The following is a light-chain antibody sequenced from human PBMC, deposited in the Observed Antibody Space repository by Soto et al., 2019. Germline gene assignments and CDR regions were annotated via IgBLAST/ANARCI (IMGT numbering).Light chain of an antibody. CDR1: QSISNY. CDR3: QQSYHIPRT. J-gene: IGKJ1*01. Sequence: DIQMTQSPSSLSASVGDRVTITCRASQSISNYLNWYQQKPGKAPKLLISAASNLQSGVPSRFSGSCSGTDFTLTISSLQPEDFTTYYCQQSYHIPRTFGQGTQVEIK. V-gene: IGKV1-39*01. CDR2: AAS.